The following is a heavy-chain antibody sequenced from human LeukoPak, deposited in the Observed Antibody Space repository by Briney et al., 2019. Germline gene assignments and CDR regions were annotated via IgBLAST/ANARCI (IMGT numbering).Heavy chain of an antibody. Sequence: ETLSLTCTVSGGSISSSTYYWGWIRQPPGKGLEWFGSIYYSGSTNYNPSLESRVTISVDTPKNQFSLKLSSVTAADTAVYYCARMVLGYSNSGYKFDYWAQGTLVTVSS. CDR1: GGSISSSTYY. V-gene: IGHV4-39*07. D-gene: IGHD6-13*01. J-gene: IGHJ4*02. CDR2: IYYSGST. CDR3: ARMVLGYSNSGYKFDY.